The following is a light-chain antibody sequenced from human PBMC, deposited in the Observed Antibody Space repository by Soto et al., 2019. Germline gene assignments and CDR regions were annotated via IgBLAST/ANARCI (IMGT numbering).Light chain of an antibody. CDR2: DVS. CDR1: QSVSNS. CDR3: QQRSDWRWLT. V-gene: IGKV3-11*01. Sequence: EIVLTQSPATLSLSPGERATLSCRASQSVSNSLAWYQQKPGQAPRLLIYDVSNRAAGIPARFSGSGSGTDFTLPISSLEPEDFAVYFCQQRSDWRWLTFGGGTKVQIK. J-gene: IGKJ4*01.